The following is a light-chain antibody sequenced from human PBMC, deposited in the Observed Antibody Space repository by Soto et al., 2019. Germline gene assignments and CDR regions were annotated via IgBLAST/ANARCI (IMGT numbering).Light chain of an antibody. CDR2: GAS. Sequence: DIVMTQFPATVSVFPGEGATLSCRASQNISINLAWYQQRHGQAPRVLIYGASTRATGIPARFSGTGSGTEFTLPTSSMQSEDFAVYYCQEYNNCPLERTFGQGTKVEIK. J-gene: IGKJ1*01. CDR1: QNISIN. V-gene: IGKV3-15*01. CDR3: QEYNNCPLERT.